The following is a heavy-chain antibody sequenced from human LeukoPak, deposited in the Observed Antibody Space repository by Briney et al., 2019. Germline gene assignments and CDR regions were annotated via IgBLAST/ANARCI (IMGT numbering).Heavy chain of an antibody. V-gene: IGHV3-48*03. CDR1: GFTFSNYE. Sequence: GGSLRLSCEASGFTFSNYEMNWVRQAPGKGLEWISYITTTGDRIQYADSVKGRFTISRDNAKNSLYLEMNSLRAEDTGVYFCARDTEDYWGQGTLVVVSS. J-gene: IGHJ4*02. CDR2: ITTTGDRI. CDR3: ARDTEDY.